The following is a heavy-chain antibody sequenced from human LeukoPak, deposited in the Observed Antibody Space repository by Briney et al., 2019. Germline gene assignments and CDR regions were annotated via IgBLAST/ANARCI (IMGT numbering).Heavy chain of an antibody. V-gene: IGHV3-9*01. D-gene: IGHD2-15*01. J-gene: IGHJ4*02. CDR1: GFTFDDYA. Sequence: PGGSLRLSCAASGFTFDDYAMHWVRQAPGKGLSWVSGISWNSGSIGYADSVRGRFTISRDNAKNSLYLQMNSLRAEDTALYYCAKASLGYCSGGSCFFDYWGQGTLVTVSS. CDR3: AKASLGYCSGGSCFFDY. CDR2: ISWNSGSI.